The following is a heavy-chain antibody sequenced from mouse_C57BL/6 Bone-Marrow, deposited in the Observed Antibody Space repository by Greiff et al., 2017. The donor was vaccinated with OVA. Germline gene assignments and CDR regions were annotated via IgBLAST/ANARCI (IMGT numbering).Heavy chain of an antibody. V-gene: IGHV1-50*01. Sequence: VQLQQPGAELVKPGASVKLSCKASGYTFTSYWMQWVKQRPGQGLGWIGEIDPSDSYTNYNQKFKGKATLTVDTSSSTAYMQLSSLTSEDSAVYYCASGPYWYFDVWGTGTTVTVSS. CDR3: ASGPYWYFDV. CDR2: IDPSDSYT. CDR1: GYTFTSYW. J-gene: IGHJ1*03.